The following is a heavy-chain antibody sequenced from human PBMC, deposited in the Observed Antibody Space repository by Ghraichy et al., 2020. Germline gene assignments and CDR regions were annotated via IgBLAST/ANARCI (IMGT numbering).Heavy chain of an antibody. V-gene: IGHV4-59*08. D-gene: IGHD4-17*01. Sequence: SETLSLTCTVSGGSISSYYWSWIRQPPGKGLEWIGYIYYNGNTNYNPSLKSRVTISLDTSKTQFSLKLNSVSAADTAVYYCARHDYGDYKGSSDYFDYWGQGTLVTVSS. CDR1: GGSISSYY. J-gene: IGHJ4*02. CDR2: IYYNGNT. CDR3: ARHDYGDYKGSSDYFDY.